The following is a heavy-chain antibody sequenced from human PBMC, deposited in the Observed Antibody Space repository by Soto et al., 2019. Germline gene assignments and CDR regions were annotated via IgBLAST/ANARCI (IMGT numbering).Heavy chain of an antibody. CDR1: GFTFSSYG. V-gene: IGHV3-33*01. D-gene: IGHD3-3*01. Sequence: PGGSLRLSCAASGFTFSSYGMHWVRQAPGKGLEWVAVIWYDGSNKYYADSVKGRFTISRDNSKNTLYLQMNSLRAEDTAVYYCARPVLRFLEWSANYFDYWGQGTLVTVSS. CDR3: ARPVLRFLEWSANYFDY. CDR2: IWYDGSNK. J-gene: IGHJ4*02.